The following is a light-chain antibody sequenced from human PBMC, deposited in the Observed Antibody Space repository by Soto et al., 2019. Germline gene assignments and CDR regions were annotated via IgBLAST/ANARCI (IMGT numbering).Light chain of an antibody. CDR1: QTISTW. J-gene: IGKJ4*01. Sequence: DIQVTQSPPTLSASVGDRVTITCRASQTISTWMAWYQQKPGKAPKVMIYDASSLQRGVPSRFSGSESGTEFTLTISSLQPDDFATYYCQQYYSYPLTFGRGTKVDI. CDR3: QQYYSYPLT. V-gene: IGKV1-5*01. CDR2: DAS.